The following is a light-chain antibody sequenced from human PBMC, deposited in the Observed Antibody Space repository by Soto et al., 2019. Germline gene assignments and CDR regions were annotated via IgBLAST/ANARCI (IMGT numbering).Light chain of an antibody. J-gene: IGLJ1*01. V-gene: IGLV1-44*01. CDR1: SSNIGSNT. CDR3: AAWDDSLNGYV. Sequence: QSVLTQPPSASGTPGQRVTISCSGSSSNIGSNTLNWYQQLPGTAPKLLIYSNNQQPSGVPDRFSGSKSGTSASLAISGLQSEDEADYYCAAWDDSLNGYVFGTGTKVTVL. CDR2: SNN.